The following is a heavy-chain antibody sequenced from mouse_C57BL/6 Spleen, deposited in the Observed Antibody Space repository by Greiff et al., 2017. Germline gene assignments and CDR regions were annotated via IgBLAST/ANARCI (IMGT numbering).Heavy chain of an antibody. CDR2: IHPADSDT. CDR3: AAYEDWYFDV. J-gene: IGHJ1*03. V-gene: IGHV1-74*01. Sequence: QVQLQQPGAELVKPGASVKVSCKASGYTFTSYWMHWVKQRPGQGLEWIGRIHPADSDTNYNQKFTGKATLTVNTSSSTAYMQLSSLTSEDSAVYYCAAYEDWYFDVWGTGTTVTVSS. CDR1: GYTFTSYW. D-gene: IGHD1-1*01.